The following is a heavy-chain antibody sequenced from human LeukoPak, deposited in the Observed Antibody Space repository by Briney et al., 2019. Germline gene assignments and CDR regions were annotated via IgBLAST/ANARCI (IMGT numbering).Heavy chain of an antibody. Sequence: PGGSLRLSCAASGFMLSSYWMSWVRQAPGKGLEWVANIKQDGSEKYYVDSVKGRFTISRDNAKNSLFLQMNRLRAEDTAVYFCVREGSQSASGTYPGNDWGQGTLVTVSS. V-gene: IGHV3-7*01. J-gene: IGHJ4*02. CDR3: VREGSQSASGTYPGND. D-gene: IGHD1-26*01. CDR1: GFMLSSYW. CDR2: IKQDGSEK.